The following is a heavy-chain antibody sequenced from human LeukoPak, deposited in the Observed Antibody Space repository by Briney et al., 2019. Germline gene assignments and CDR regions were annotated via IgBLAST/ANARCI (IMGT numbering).Heavy chain of an antibody. D-gene: IGHD3-10*01. Sequence: GGSLRLSCAASGFIFSTYGMHWVRQAPGKGLEWVAVISADGGNKYYADSVKDRFTISRDNSKNTLYLHMNSLIPGDTGVYYCARVSGPFDFWGQGTLLTVSS. CDR2: ISADGGNK. CDR3: ARVSGPFDF. V-gene: IGHV3-33*05. J-gene: IGHJ4*02. CDR1: GFIFSTYG.